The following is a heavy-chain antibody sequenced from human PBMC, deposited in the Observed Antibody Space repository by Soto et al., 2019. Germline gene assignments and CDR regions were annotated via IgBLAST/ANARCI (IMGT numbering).Heavy chain of an antibody. CDR2: IYYSGST. J-gene: IGHJ6*03. CDR1: GASISSYY. Sequence: SETLSLTCTVSGASISSYYWSWIRQPPGKGLEWIGYIYYSGSTNYNPSLKSRVTISVDTSKNQFSLKLSSVTAADTAVYYCATQLSYYYYYYMDVWGKGTTVTVSS. CDR3: ATQLSYYYYYYMDV. D-gene: IGHD1-1*01. V-gene: IGHV4-59*08.